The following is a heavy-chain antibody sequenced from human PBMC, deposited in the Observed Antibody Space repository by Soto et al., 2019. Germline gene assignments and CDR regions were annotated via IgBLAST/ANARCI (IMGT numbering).Heavy chain of an antibody. Sequence: SETLSLTCTVSGGSISSGGYYWSWIRQHPGKGLEWIGYIYYSGSTYYNPSLKSRVTISVDTSKNQFSLKLSSVTAADTAVYYCAREYYDFWSGYYGGPYGMDVWGQGTTVTVSS. CDR2: IYYSGST. D-gene: IGHD3-3*01. V-gene: IGHV4-31*03. CDR1: GGSISSGGYY. J-gene: IGHJ6*02. CDR3: AREYYDFWSGYYGGPYGMDV.